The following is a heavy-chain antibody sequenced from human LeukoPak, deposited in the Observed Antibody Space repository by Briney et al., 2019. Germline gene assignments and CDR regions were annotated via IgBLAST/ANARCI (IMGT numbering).Heavy chain of an antibody. D-gene: IGHD6-13*01. CDR2: ISSSGSTI. CDR3: ARKRYSSSWYRGWRYLDY. V-gene: IGHV3-48*03. Sequence: GGSLRLSCAASGFTFSSYEMNWVRQAPGKGLEWVSYISSSGSTIYYADSVKGRFTIPRDNAKNSLYLQMNSLRAEDTAVYYCARKRYSSSWYRGWRYLDYWGQGTLVTVSS. CDR1: GFTFSSYE. J-gene: IGHJ4*02.